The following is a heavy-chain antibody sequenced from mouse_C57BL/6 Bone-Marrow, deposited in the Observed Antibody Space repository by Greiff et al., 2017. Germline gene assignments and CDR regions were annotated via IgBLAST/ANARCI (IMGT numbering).Heavy chain of an antibody. Sequence: VQLKESGAELVRPGASVKLSCTASGFNIKDDYMHWVKQRPEQGLEWIGWIDPENGDTEYAPKFQGKATITADTSSNTAYLQLSSLTSEDTAVYYCTTYFDYWGQGTTLTVSS. V-gene: IGHV14-4*01. CDR2: IDPENGDT. J-gene: IGHJ2*01. CDR3: TTYFDY. CDR1: GFNIKDDY.